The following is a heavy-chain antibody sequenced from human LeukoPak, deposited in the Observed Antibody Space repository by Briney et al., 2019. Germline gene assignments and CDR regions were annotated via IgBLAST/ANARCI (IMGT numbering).Heavy chain of an antibody. J-gene: IGHJ4*02. CDR3: ARDRSLSIVATDY. D-gene: IGHD5-12*01. CDR2: IWYDGSKK. V-gene: IGHV3-33*01. CDR1: GFTFSSHG. Sequence: PGGSLRLSCAASGFTFSSHGIHWVRQAPGKGLEWVAIIWYDGSKKYYADSVKGRFTISRDNSKNTLYLQMNSLRAEDTAVYYCARDRSLSIVATDYWGQGTLVTVSS.